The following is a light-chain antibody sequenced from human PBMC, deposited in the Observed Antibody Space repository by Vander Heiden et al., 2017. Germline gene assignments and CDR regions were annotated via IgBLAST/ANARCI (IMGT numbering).Light chain of an antibody. CDR3: CSYAGSGTVV. Sequence: QSGLTQPASVSGSLEQSITISCTGTSRNIGSYKFVSWYQRHPGTAPRLIIFEVTKRPSGVSNRFSGSKSGNTASLTISGLQAEDEADYFCCSYAGSGTVVFGGGTKTTVL. CDR2: EVT. J-gene: IGLJ2*01. CDR1: SRNIGSYKF. V-gene: IGLV2-23*02.